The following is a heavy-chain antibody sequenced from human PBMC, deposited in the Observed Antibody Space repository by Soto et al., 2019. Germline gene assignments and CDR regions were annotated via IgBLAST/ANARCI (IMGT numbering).Heavy chain of an antibody. V-gene: IGHV4-39*01. D-gene: IGHD1-26*01. Sequence: SETLSLTCTVSGGSISSNNYYWGWIRQPPGKGLEWIGSIYYSGSTYYNPSLKSRVTISVDTSKNQFSLKLSSVTATDTAVYYCARVWWEPQNVWFDPWGQGTLVTVSS. J-gene: IGHJ5*02. CDR2: IYYSGST. CDR1: GGSISSNNYY. CDR3: ARVWWEPQNVWFDP.